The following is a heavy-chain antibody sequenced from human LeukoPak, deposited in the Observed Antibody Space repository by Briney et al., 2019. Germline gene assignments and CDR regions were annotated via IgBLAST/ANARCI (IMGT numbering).Heavy chain of an antibody. CDR3: ARWGDSSSWYAPGSAYYYGMDV. J-gene: IGHJ6*02. V-gene: IGHV1-3*01. CDR2: INPGNGNT. Sequence: ASVKVSCKASGYTFTSYAMHLVRQAPGQRLEGMGWINPGNGNTKYSQKFQGRVTITRDTSASTAYMELSSLRSEDTAVYYCARWGDSSSWYAPGSAYYYGMDVWGQGTTVTVSS. D-gene: IGHD6-13*01. CDR1: GYTFTSYA.